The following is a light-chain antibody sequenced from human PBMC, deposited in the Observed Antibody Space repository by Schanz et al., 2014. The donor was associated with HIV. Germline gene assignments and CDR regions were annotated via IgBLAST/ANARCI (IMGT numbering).Light chain of an antibody. CDR3: QQYGSSLTWT. V-gene: IGKV3-20*01. Sequence: EIVLTQSPGTLSLSPGERATLSCRASQSSSTYLAWYQHKPGQAPRLLIYGASTRATGIPDRFRGSGSGTDFTLTITRLEPEDFAVYYCQQYGSSLTWTFGQGTKVEIK. CDR2: GAS. CDR1: QSSSTY. J-gene: IGKJ1*01.